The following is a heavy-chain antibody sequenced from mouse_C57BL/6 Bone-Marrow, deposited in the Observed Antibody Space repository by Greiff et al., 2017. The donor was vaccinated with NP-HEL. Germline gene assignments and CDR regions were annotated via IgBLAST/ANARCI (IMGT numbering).Heavy chain of an antibody. Sequence: VQLKQSGPGMVKPSQSLSLTCTVTGYSITSGYDWHWIRHFPGNKLEWMGYISYSGSTNYNPSLKSRISITHDTSKNHFFLKLNSVTTEDTATYYCARVDGSWYFDVWGTGTTVTVSS. CDR2: ISYSGST. D-gene: IGHD2-3*01. V-gene: IGHV3-1*01. CDR1: GYSITSGYD. CDR3: ARVDGSWYFDV. J-gene: IGHJ1*03.